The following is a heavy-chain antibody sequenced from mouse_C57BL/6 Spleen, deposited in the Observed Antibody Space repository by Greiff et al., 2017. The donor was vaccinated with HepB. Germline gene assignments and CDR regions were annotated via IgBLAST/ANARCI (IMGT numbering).Heavy chain of an antibody. CDR2: IDPEDGET. Sequence: VQLKESGAELVKPGASVKLSCTASGFNIKDYYMHWVKQRTEQGLEWIGRIDPEDGETKHAPKFQGKATITADTSSNTAYLQLSRLTSEATAVYYCAGSAYDGYSGYAMDYWGQGTSVTVSS. J-gene: IGHJ4*01. CDR3: AGSAYDGYSGYAMDY. D-gene: IGHD2-3*01. V-gene: IGHV14-2*01. CDR1: GFNIKDYY.